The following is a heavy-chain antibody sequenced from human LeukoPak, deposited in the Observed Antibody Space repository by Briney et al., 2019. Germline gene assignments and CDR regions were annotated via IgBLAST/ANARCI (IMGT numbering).Heavy chain of an antibody. CDR3: AKELRGYSFFEH. J-gene: IGHJ4*02. CDR1: GFTSNRFY. V-gene: IGHV3-64*04. CDR2: ISSNGATT. Sequence: PGGSLRLSCSASGFTSNRFYLHWVRQAPGKGLEFVSHISSNGATTYYADSVKGRFTISRDNSKNTLSLQMNSLRPEDTAVYYCAKELRGYSFFEHWGQGSLVTVSS. D-gene: IGHD5-18*01.